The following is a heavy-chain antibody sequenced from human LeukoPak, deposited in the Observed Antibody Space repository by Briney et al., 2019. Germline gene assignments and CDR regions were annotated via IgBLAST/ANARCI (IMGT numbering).Heavy chain of an antibody. CDR1: GGSISSSSYS. V-gene: IGHV4-39*01. J-gene: IGHJ4*02. Sequence: SETLSLTCTVSGGSISSSSYSWGWIRQPPGKGLEWIGSIYYSGSTYYNPSLKSRVTISVDTSKNQFSLKLSSVTAADTAVYYCARCSRPYSSGSIDYWGQGTLVTVSS. D-gene: IGHD6-19*01. CDR2: IYYSGST. CDR3: ARCSRPYSSGSIDY.